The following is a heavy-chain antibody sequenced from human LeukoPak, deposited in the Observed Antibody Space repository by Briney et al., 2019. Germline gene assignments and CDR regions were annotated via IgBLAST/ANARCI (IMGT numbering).Heavy chain of an antibody. J-gene: IGHJ4*02. D-gene: IGHD1-26*01. CDR1: GFTYSSYA. V-gene: IGHV3-30-3*02. CDR3: AKSGGSYSDTNHFDL. Sequence: PGGSLRLSCAASGFTYSSYAMHWVRQAPGTGLEWVAVISYDGSNKYYADSVKGRFTISRDNSKNTLYLQMNSLRAEDTAAYYCAKSGGSYSDTNHFDLWGQGTLVTVSS. CDR2: ISYDGSNK.